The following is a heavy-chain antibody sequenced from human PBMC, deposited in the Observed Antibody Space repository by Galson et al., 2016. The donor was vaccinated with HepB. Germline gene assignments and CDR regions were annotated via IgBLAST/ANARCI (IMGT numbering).Heavy chain of an antibody. V-gene: IGHV5-10-1*01. CDR1: GFRLASYW. J-gene: IGHJ2*01. CDR2: IDPSDSHT. CDR3: ARQVNSGWSWYFDL. Sequence: QSGAEVKKPGESLRISCKGSGFRLASYWISWVRQMPGKGLEWMGKIDPSDSHTTYSPSFRGHVTMSTDRSFTTAYLQWSSLTASDTAMYYCARQVNSGWSWYFDLWGRGTLVTVSS. D-gene: IGHD6-19*01.